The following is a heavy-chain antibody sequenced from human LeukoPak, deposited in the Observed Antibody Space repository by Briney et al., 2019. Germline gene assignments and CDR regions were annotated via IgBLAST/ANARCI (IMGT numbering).Heavy chain of an antibody. CDR1: GGSFSGYY. D-gene: IGHD2-2*01. CDR3: ARGISGDCSSTSCYYYYYGMDV. Sequence: SETLSLTCAVYGGSFSGYYWSWIRQPPGKGLEWIGEINHSGSTNYNPSLKSRVTISVDTSKNQFSLKLSSVTAADTAVYYCARGISGDCSSTSCYYYYYGMDVWGQGTTVTVSS. V-gene: IGHV4-34*01. J-gene: IGHJ6*02. CDR2: INHSGST.